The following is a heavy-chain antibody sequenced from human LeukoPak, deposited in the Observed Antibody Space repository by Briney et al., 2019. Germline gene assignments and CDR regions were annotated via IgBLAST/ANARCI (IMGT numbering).Heavy chain of an antibody. CDR3: ARDQRDSSGYHYYYFDY. Sequence: ASVKVSCKASGYPFTGYYLHWVRQAPGQGLDWMAWINPNSGGTNYAPKFQGRVTMTRDTSIRTAYMELTRLRSDDTAVYYCARDQRDSSGYHYYYFDYWGQGTLVTVSS. CDR1: GYPFTGYY. J-gene: IGHJ4*02. CDR2: INPNSGGT. D-gene: IGHD3-22*01. V-gene: IGHV1-2*02.